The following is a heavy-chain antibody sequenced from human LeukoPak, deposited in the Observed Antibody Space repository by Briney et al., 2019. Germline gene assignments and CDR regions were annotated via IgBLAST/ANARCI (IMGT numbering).Heavy chain of an antibody. V-gene: IGHV1-2*06. J-gene: IGHJ4*02. CDR2: INPNSGGT. D-gene: IGHD3-10*01. Sequence: ASVKVSCKASGYTFTGYYMHWVRQAPGQGLEWMGRINPNSGGTNYAQKFQGRVTMTRDTSISTAYMELSRLRSDDTAAYYCARRVTGSGSYYEQFDYWGQGTLVTVSS. CDR3: ARRVTGSGSYYEQFDY. CDR1: GYTFTGYY.